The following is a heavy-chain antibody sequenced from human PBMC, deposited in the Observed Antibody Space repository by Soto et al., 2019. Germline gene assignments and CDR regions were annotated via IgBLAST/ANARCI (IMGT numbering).Heavy chain of an antibody. CDR1: GGSISSSSYY. Sequence: LETLSLTCSVSGGSISSSSYYWGWIRQPPGKGLEWIGSIYYSGSTYYNPSLKSRVTISVDTSKNQFSLKLSSVTAADTAVYYCARPYYDFWSGYLNWFDPWGQGTLVTVSS. V-gene: IGHV4-39*01. CDR2: IYYSGST. CDR3: ARPYYDFWSGYLNWFDP. J-gene: IGHJ5*02. D-gene: IGHD3-3*01.